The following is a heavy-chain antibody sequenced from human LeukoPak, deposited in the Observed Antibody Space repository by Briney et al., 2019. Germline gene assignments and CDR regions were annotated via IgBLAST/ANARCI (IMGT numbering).Heavy chain of an antibody. CDR2: MKPNSGDT. CDR1: GYSFTTYH. Sequence: ASVKVSCKASGYSFTTYHINWVRQASGQGLEWMGWMKPNSGDTGYAQKFQGRVTITRNTSTRTAYMEVSSLKSEDTAVYYCARAYYYGSGNYYFFDYWGQGTLVTVSS. J-gene: IGHJ4*02. V-gene: IGHV1-8*03. D-gene: IGHD3-10*01. CDR3: ARAYYYGSGNYYFFDY.